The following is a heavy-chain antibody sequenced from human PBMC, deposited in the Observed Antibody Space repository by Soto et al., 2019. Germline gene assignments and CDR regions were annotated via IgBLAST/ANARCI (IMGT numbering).Heavy chain of an antibody. CDR1: GFTFSSYG. J-gene: IGHJ6*02. CDR2: ISYDGSNK. D-gene: IGHD3-3*01. V-gene: IGHV3-30*18. CDR3: AKDLESGYYYYYYGIDV. Sequence: GGSLRLSCAASGFTFSSYGMHWVRQAPGKGLEWVAVISYDGSNKYYADSVKGRFTISRDNSKNTLYLQMNSLRAEDTAVYYCAKDLESGYYYYYYGIDVWGQGTTVTVSS.